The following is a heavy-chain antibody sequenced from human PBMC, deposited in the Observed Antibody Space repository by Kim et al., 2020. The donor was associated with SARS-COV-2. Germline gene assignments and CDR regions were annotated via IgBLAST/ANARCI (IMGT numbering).Heavy chain of an antibody. CDR3: ARGITGLWFGELFVGRGAPSRHFDY. CDR2: INHSGST. D-gene: IGHD3-10*01. CDR1: GGSFSGYY. V-gene: IGHV4-34*01. J-gene: IGHJ4*02. Sequence: SETLSLTCAVYGGSFSGYYWSWIRQPPGKGLEWIGEINHSGSTNYNPSLKSRVTISVDTSKNQFSLKLSSVTAADTAVYYCARGITGLWFGELFVGRGAPSRHFDYWGQGTLVTVSS.